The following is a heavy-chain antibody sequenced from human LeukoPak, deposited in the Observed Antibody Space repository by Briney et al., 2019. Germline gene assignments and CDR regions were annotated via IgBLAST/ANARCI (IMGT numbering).Heavy chain of an antibody. CDR3: ARDAESGAFDI. CDR1: GFTFSSYA. V-gene: IGHV3-30*03. CDR2: ISYDGSNK. D-gene: IGHD3-10*01. J-gene: IGHJ3*02. Sequence: PGGSLRLSCAASGFTFSSYAMSWVRQAPGKGLEWVAVISYDGSNKYYADSVKGRFTISRDNSKNTLYLQMNSLRAEDTAVYYCARDAESGAFDIWGQGTMVTVSS.